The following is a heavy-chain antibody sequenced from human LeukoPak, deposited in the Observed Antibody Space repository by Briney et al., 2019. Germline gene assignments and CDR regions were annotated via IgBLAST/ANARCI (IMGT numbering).Heavy chain of an antibody. D-gene: IGHD4-11*01. CDR3: ARDSQRLAYRVFDY. Sequence: PGGSLRLSCAASGFTFSSYWMNWVRQAPGKGLEWVANIKQDGSEKYYVDSVKGRFTISRDNAKNSLYLQMYSLRAEDTAVYYCARDSQRLAYRVFDYWGQGTLVTVSS. CDR1: GFTFSSYW. V-gene: IGHV3-7*05. CDR2: IKQDGSEK. J-gene: IGHJ4*02.